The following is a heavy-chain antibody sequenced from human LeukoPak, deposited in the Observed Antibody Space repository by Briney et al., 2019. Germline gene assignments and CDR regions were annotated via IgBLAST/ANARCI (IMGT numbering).Heavy chain of an antibody. Sequence: GGSLRLSCAASGFTFSSSEMYWVRQAPGKGLEWVSYISTTGNTKYYADSVQGRFTVSRDNGQSLLFLQMNSLRAGDTAIYYCARVFVSGYDVLPGYFRAFDYWGQGALVTVSS. J-gene: IGHJ4*02. CDR3: ARVFVSGYDVLPGYFRAFDY. V-gene: IGHV3-48*03. D-gene: IGHD3-9*01. CDR2: ISTTGNTK. CDR1: GFTFSSSE.